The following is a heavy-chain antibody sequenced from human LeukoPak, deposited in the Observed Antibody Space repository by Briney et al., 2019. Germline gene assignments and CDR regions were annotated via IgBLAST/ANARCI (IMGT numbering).Heavy chain of an antibody. CDR3: ARERTLTSCYDY. V-gene: IGHV1-2*02. CDR2: IYPNSGGT. CDR1: GYTFTGYY. Sequence: VASLKVSSKPSGYTFTGYYMHWVRQAPGQGREWMGWIYPNSGGTNYAQTSQGRVTMTRDTSISTAYMELSRLRSDDTAVYYCARERTLTSCYDYWGQGTLVTVSS. J-gene: IGHJ4*02. D-gene: IGHD2-15*01.